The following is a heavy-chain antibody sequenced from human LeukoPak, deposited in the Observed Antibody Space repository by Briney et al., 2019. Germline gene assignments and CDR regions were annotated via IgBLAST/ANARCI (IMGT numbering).Heavy chain of an antibody. CDR3: ASSPHRQGHAEYDVYYYGMDV. V-gene: IGHV4-59*08. Sequence: SETLSLTCTVSGGSISSYYWSWIRQPPGKGLEWIGYIYYSGSTNYNPSFKSRVTISVDTSKNQFSLKLSSVTAADTAVYYCASSPHRQGHAEYDVYYYGMDVWGQGTTVTVSS. CDR2: IYYSGST. D-gene: IGHD3-3*01. CDR1: GGSISSYY. J-gene: IGHJ6*02.